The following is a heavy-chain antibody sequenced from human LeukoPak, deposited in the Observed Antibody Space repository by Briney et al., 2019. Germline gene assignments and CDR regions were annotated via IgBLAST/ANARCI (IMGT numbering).Heavy chain of an antibody. CDR1: GYTFTSYD. Sequence: GASVKVSCKASGYTFTSYDINWVRQATGQGLEWMGWMNPNSGNTGYAQKFQGRVTITRNTSISTAYMELSSLRSEDTAVYYCARGAGGYYYYYYYMDVWGKGTTVTVSS. J-gene: IGHJ6*03. V-gene: IGHV1-8*03. CDR2: MNPNSGNT. D-gene: IGHD3-16*01. CDR3: ARGAGGYYYYYYYMDV.